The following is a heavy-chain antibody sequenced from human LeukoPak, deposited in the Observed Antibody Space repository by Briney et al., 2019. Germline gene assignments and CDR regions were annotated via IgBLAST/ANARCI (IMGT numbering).Heavy chain of an antibody. D-gene: IGHD5-18*01. J-gene: IGHJ5*02. CDR2: ISGSGHTT. CDR3: ARDPGYTYGNNWFDP. CDR1: GFTFTSSA. Sequence: GGSLRLSCAASGFTFTSSAMSWVRQAPGKGLEWVSVISGSGHTTDYADSVKGRFTVSRDNSKNTLYLQVNSLRVEDTALYYCARDPGYTYGNNWFDPWGQGTLVTVSS. V-gene: IGHV3-23*01.